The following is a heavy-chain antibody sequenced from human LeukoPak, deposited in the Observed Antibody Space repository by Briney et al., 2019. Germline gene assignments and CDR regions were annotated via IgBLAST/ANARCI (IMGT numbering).Heavy chain of an antibody. D-gene: IGHD7-27*01. CDR1: GGSISSYY. Sequence: NPSETLSLTCTVSGGSISSYYRSWIRQPPGKGLEWIGYIYYSGSTNYNPSLKSRVTISVDTSKNQFSLKLSSVTAADTAVYYCARDARLGAVDIWGQGTMVTVSS. CDR2: IYYSGST. J-gene: IGHJ3*02. V-gene: IGHV4-59*01. CDR3: ARDARLGAVDI.